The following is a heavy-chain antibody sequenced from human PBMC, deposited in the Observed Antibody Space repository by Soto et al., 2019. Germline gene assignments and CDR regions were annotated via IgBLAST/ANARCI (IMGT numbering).Heavy chain of an antibody. D-gene: IGHD1-26*01. CDR2: IWYDGTQK. V-gene: IGHV3-33*01. CDR1: GFTFNTYS. Sequence: QVQLEESGGGVVQPGRSLRLSCEASGFTFNTYSMHWVRQPPGKGLEWLAAIWYDGTQKYYADSVKGRFIISRDNAKNTVYLHVNTLRDEDTAVYYCARGGAMGVDYWGQGTLVTVSS. J-gene: IGHJ4*02. CDR3: ARGGAMGVDY.